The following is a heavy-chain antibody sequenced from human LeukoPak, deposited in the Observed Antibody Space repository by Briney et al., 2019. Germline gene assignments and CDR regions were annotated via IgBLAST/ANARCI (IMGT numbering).Heavy chain of an antibody. CDR1: GDSIRSNNYY. J-gene: IGHJ4*02. CDR3: QSRFLEWLLDY. V-gene: IGHV4-39*01. CDR2: IYDTGST. D-gene: IGHD3-3*01. Sequence: PSETLSLTCTVSGDSIRSNNYYWGWIRQPPGKGLEWIGSIYDTGSTFYNPSLKSRVIISVDTSKNQFSLKLSSVTAADTAVYYCQSRFLEWLLDYWGQGTLVTVSP.